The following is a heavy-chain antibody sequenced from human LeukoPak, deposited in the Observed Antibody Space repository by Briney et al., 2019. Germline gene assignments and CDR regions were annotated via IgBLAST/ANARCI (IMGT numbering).Heavy chain of an antibody. Sequence: ASVKVSCKASGYTFTRYGISWVRQAPGQGLEWMGWISAYNGNTNYAQKLQGRVTMTTDTSTSTAYMELRSLRSDDTAVYYCARAVEYSYGNWFDPWGQGTLVTVSS. CDR3: ARAVEYSYGNWFDP. CDR1: GYTFTRYG. CDR2: ISAYNGNT. D-gene: IGHD5-18*01. V-gene: IGHV1-18*01. J-gene: IGHJ5*02.